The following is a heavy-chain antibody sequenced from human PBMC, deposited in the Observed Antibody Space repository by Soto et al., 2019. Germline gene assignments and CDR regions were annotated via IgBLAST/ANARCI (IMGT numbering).Heavy chain of an antibody. J-gene: IGHJ6*02. Sequence: GASVKVSCKASGFTFTSSAVQWVRQARGQRLEWIGWIVVGSGNTNYAQKFQERVTITRDMSTSTAYMELSSLRSEDTAVYYCAADPGSSSTYYYYYYGMDVWGQGTTVTVSS. CDR3: AADPGSSSTYYYYYYGMDV. CDR2: IVVGSGNT. D-gene: IGHD6-6*01. CDR1: GFTFTSSA. V-gene: IGHV1-58*01.